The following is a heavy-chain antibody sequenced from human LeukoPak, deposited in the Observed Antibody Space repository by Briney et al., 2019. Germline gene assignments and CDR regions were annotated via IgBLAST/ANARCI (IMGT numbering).Heavy chain of an antibody. CDR3: ARDRLYSSQNWFDP. Sequence: GASVKVSCKASGGTFSSYAISWVRQAPGQGLEWMGGIIPIFGTANYAQKFQGRVTITADESTSTAYMELSSLRSEDTAVYHCARDRLYSSQNWFDPWGQGTLVTVSS. J-gene: IGHJ5*02. CDR1: GGTFSSYA. D-gene: IGHD6-13*01. V-gene: IGHV1-69*13. CDR2: IIPIFGTA.